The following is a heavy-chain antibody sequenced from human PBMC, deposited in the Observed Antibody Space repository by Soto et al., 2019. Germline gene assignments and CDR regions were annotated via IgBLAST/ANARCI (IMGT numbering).Heavy chain of an antibody. D-gene: IGHD6-19*01. CDR2: ISSSSSYI. V-gene: IGHV3-21*01. CDR1: GFTFSSYS. Sequence: EVQLVESGGGLVKPGGSLRLSCAASGFTFSSYSMNWVRQAPGKGLEWVSSISSSSSYIYYADSVKGRFTISRDNAKNSLYLQMNSLRAEDTAVYYCVRSGAVEDYYYYYMDVWGKGTTVTVSS. J-gene: IGHJ6*03. CDR3: VRSGAVEDYYYYYMDV.